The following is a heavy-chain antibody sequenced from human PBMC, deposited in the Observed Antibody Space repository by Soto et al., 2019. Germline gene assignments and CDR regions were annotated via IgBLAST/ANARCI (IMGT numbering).Heavy chain of an antibody. CDR2: ISGSSTYI. CDR3: ARVDYDTSGLRIWFDP. D-gene: IGHD3-22*01. Sequence: EEKLVESGGGLVRPGGSLRLSCAASGFTFTTFSMTWVRQAPGKRLEWVSSISGSSTYIHYADSVKGRFTISRDNAKNSLYLRINSLRAEDTAIYYCARVDYDTSGLRIWFDPRGQGTLVTVSS. CDR1: GFTFTTFS. J-gene: IGHJ5*02. V-gene: IGHV3-21*01.